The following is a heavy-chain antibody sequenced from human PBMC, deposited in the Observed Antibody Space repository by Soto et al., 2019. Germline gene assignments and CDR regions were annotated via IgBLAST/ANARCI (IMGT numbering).Heavy chain of an antibody. J-gene: IGHJ3*02. V-gene: IGHV1-46*01. CDR3: ARGLCTNGVCYGAFDI. CDR2: INPSGGST. Sequence: ASVKVSCKASGYTFTSYYMHWVRQAPGQGLEWMGIINPSGGSTSYAQKFQGRVTMTRDTSTSTVYMELSSLRSEDTAVYYCARGLCTNGVCYGAFDIWGQGTMVTVS. CDR1: GYTFTSYY. D-gene: IGHD2-8*01.